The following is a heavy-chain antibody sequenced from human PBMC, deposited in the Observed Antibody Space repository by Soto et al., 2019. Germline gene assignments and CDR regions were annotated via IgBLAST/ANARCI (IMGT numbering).Heavy chain of an antibody. Sequence: EVQLVESGGGVVQPGWSLSISCADSGFPFSTYWMHWVRQAPGKGLVWGSRINSEGSTTTYADSVKGRFTICRDNAKNTLYLQMNRLRAEDTAVYYWSTVATGSDSWRDYWGQGTLVTVSA. CDR3: STVATGSDSWRDY. D-gene: IGHD1-26*01. V-gene: IGHV3-74*01. J-gene: IGHJ4*02. CDR2: INSEGSTT. CDR1: GFPFSTYW.